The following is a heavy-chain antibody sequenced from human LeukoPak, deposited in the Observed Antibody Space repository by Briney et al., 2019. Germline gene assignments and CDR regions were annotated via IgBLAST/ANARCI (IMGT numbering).Heavy chain of an antibody. CDR3: ARAVNSGSYTNFQH. V-gene: IGHV4-59*01. J-gene: IGHJ1*01. D-gene: IGHD1-26*01. CDR1: GGSISNYY. Sequence: PSETLPLTCTVSGGSISNYYWSWIRQPPGKGLEWIGYIYYSGSTNYNPSLKSRVTISVDTSKNQFSLKLSSVTAADTAMYYCARAVNSGSYTNFQHWGQGTLVTVSS. CDR2: IYYSGST.